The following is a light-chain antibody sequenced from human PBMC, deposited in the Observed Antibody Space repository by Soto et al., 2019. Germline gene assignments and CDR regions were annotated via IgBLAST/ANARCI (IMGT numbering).Light chain of an antibody. CDR2: GAS. Sequence: EIVMTQSPAPLSLSPGERATLSCRASHSVSSRLAWYHQKPGQAPRLLIYGASTRATGLPARFSGSGSGTEFTLTISSLQSEDFAVYYCQHYTNWPLTFGGGTKVEIK. CDR1: HSVSSR. J-gene: IGKJ4*01. CDR3: QHYTNWPLT. V-gene: IGKV3-15*01.